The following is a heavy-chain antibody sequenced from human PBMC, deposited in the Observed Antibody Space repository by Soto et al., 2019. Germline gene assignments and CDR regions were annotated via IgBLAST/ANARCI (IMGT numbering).Heavy chain of an antibody. J-gene: IGHJ5*02. CDR1: GGTFSSYT. CDR3: ARDMEGSGTSDNWFDP. Sequence: SVKVSCKASGGTFSSYTISWVRQAPGQGLEWMGRIIPILGIANYAQKFQGRVTITADKSTSTAYMELSSLRSEDTAVYYCARDMEGSGTSDNWFDPWGQGTLVTVSS. CDR2: IIPILGIA. D-gene: IGHD3-10*01. V-gene: IGHV1-69*04.